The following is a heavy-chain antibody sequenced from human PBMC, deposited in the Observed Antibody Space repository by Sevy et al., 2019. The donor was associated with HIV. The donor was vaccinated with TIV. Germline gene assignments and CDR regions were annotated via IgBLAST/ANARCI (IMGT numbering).Heavy chain of an antibody. CDR1: GGSISSYY. CDR3: ARGGYYGSRSYYNGVPYFDY. D-gene: IGHD3-10*01. V-gene: IGHV4-59*01. CDR2: IYYSGST. Sequence: SETLSLTCTVSGGSISSYYWSWIRQPPGKGLEWIGYIYYSGSTNYTASLKSRVTISVDTSKNQFSLELSAVTAADTAVYYCARGGYYGSRSYYNGVPYFDYWGQGTLVTVSS. J-gene: IGHJ4*02.